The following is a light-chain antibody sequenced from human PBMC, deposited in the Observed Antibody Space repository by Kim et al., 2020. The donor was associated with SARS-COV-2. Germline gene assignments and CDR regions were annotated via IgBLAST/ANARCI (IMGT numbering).Light chain of an antibody. J-gene: IGLJ1*01. CDR2: EVT. CDR3: SSYAGSNNV. V-gene: IGLV2-8*01. CDR1: SRDVGRYNS. Sequence: PGQSVTSSCTGTSRDVGRYNSVPWYQQHPGKAPNLMIYEVTKRPSGVPDRFSGSKSGNTASLTVSGLQAEDEADYYCSSYAGSNNVFGTGTKVTVL.